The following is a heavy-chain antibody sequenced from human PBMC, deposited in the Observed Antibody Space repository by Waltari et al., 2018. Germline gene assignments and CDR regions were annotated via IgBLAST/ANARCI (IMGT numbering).Heavy chain of an antibody. CDR1: GFTFSSYA. J-gene: IGHJ4*02. CDR2: ISYDGSNK. Sequence: QVQLVESGGGVVQPGRSLRLSCAASGFTFSSYAMHWVRQAPGKGLEWVAVISYDGSNKYYADSVKGRFTISRDNSKNTLYLQMNSLRAEDTAVYYCARDLYGDYGIDYWGQGTLVTVSS. D-gene: IGHD4-17*01. CDR3: ARDLYGDYGIDY. V-gene: IGHV3-30-3*01.